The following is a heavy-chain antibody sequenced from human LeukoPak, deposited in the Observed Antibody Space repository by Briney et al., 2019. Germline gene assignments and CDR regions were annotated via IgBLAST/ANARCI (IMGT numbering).Heavy chain of an antibody. Sequence: GGSLRLSCAASGFTFSSYAMSWVRQAPGKGREWVSAISGSGGSTYYADSVKGWFTISRDNSKNTLYLQMNSLRAEDTAVYYCAKGEGYGDPFDYWGQGTLVTVSS. CDR2: ISGSGGST. J-gene: IGHJ4*02. V-gene: IGHV3-23*01. CDR3: AKGEGYGDPFDY. D-gene: IGHD4-17*01. CDR1: GFTFSSYA.